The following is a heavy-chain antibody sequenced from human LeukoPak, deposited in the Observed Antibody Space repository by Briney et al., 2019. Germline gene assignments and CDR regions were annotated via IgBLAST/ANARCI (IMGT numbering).Heavy chain of an antibody. CDR2: IYYPGSP. CDR1: GASISSGDSF. J-gene: IGHJ4*02. V-gene: IGHV4-31*02. CDR3: ARGGENYSDSSGYYSLDH. Sequence: SQTLSLTCIVSGASISSGDSFRTWIRHPPGRGLDLIGHIYYPGSPYYNPSLKSRITISVDTAKNQFSLKLSSVTAADTAVYYCARGGENYSDSSGYYSLDHWGQGTRVTVSS. D-gene: IGHD3-22*01.